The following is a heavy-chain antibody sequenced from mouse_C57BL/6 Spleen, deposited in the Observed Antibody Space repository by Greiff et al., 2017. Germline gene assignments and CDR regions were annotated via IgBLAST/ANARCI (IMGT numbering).Heavy chain of an antibody. D-gene: IGHD1-1*01. V-gene: IGHV1-69*01. CDR2: IDPSDSYT. CDR3: ARTGGSSSLAY. CDR1: GYTFTSYW. J-gene: IGHJ3*01. Sequence: QVQLQQPGAELVMPGASVKLSCKASGYTFTSYWMHWVKQRPGQGLEWIGEIDPSDSYTNYNQKFKGKSTLTVDKSSSTAYMQLSSLTSEDSAVYYSARTGGSSSLAYWGQGTLVTVSA.